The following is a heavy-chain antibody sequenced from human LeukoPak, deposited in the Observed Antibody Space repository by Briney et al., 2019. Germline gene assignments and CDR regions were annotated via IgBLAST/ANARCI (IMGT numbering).Heavy chain of an antibody. CDR3: ARGPNLAVAGDFRH. CDR1: GGSISSYY. V-gene: IGHV4-59*01. Sequence: PSETLSLTCTVSGGSISSYYWSWIRQPPGKGLEWIGYIYYSGSTNYNPSLKSRVAISVDTSKNQFSLKLSSVTAADTAVYYCARGPNLAVAGDFRHWGQGTLVTVSS. D-gene: IGHD6-19*01. J-gene: IGHJ1*01. CDR2: IYYSGST.